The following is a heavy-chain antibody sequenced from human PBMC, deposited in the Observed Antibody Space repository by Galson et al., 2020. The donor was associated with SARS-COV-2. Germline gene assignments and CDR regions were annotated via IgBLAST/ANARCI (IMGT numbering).Heavy chain of an antibody. D-gene: IGHD3-3*01. CDR3: ARGHTSFDIWSRYSDDWFEH. J-gene: IGHJ5*02. Sequence: SETLSLTCTISGDSIGSYYWSWKRQSPGKGLEHIGYIYYGGTTGINPSLKSRVTISVDTSKYQFSLSLTSVTAADTAFYYCARGHTSFDIWSRYSDDWFEHWGRGSLVTVSS. CDR2: IYYGGTT. CDR1: GDSIGSYY. V-gene: IGHV4-59*01.